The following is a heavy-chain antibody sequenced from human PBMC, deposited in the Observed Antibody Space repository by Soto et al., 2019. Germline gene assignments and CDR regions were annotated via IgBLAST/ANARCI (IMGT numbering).Heavy chain of an antibody. V-gene: IGHV3-23*01. CDR2: ISGNGDTT. CDR1: GLTLRTQA. J-gene: IGHJ2*01. D-gene: IGHD1-20*01. Sequence: EVQLLESGGGLVQPGGSLRLSCAASGLTLRTQAMTWVRQAPGKGLEWVSGISGNGDTTYYADSVKGRFTISRDNSMHPLYLQMQSLRAEDTAVYYCAKVSNWNGEDWYFDLWGRGTLVTVAS. CDR3: AKVSNWNGEDWYFDL.